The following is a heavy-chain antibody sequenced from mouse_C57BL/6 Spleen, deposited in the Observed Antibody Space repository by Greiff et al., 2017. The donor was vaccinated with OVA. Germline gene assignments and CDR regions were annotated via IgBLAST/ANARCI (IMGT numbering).Heavy chain of an antibody. CDR2: ISDGGSYT. V-gene: IGHV5-4*01. J-gene: IGHJ4*01. CDR1: GFTFSSYA. Sequence: DVMLVESGGGSVKPGGSLKLSCAASGFTFSSYAMSWVRQTPEKRLEWVATISDGGSYTYYPDNVKGRFTISRDNAKNNLYLQMSHLKSEDTAMYYCARDHYNYAMDYWGQGTSVTVSS. D-gene: IGHD2-12*01. CDR3: ARDHYNYAMDY.